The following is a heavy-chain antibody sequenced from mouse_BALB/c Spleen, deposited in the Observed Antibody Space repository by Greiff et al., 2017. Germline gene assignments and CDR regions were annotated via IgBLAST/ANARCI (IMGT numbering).Heavy chain of an antibody. CDR2: ISYSGST. CDR1: GYSITSDYA. Sequence: EVKLQESGPGLVKPSQSLSLTCTVTGYSITSDYAWNWIRQFPGNKLEWMGYISYSGSTSYNPSLKSRISITRDTSKNQFFLQLNSVTTEDTATYYCAREGDYYGYGDYWGQGTTLTVSS. CDR3: AREGDYYGYGDY. D-gene: IGHD1-2*01. J-gene: IGHJ2*01. V-gene: IGHV3-2*02.